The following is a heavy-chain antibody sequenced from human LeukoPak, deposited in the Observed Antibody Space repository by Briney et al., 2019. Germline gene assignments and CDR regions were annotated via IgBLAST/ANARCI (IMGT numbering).Heavy chain of an antibody. J-gene: IGHJ4*02. Sequence: ASVKVSCKASGYTFTSYDINWVRQATGQGLEWMGWMNPNSGNTGYAQKFQGRFTMTRDTSISTAYMELSSMRSEDTAVYYCARGLKWFGELYDDLDYWGQGTLVTVSS. CDR1: GYTFTSYD. CDR2: MNPNSGNT. D-gene: IGHD3-10*01. V-gene: IGHV1-8*01. CDR3: ARGLKWFGELYDDLDY.